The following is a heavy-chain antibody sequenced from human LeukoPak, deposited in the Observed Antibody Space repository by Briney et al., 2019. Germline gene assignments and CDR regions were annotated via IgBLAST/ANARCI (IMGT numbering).Heavy chain of an antibody. CDR1: GGSISSGGYY. J-gene: IGHJ5*02. Sequence: SQTLSLTCTVSGGSISSGGYYWSWIRQHPGKGLEWIGYIYYSGSTYYNPSLKSRVTISVDTSKNQFSLKLSSVTAADTAVYYCVRSNVRGWYSQVNWFDPWGQGTLVTVSS. CDR2: IYYSGST. D-gene: IGHD6-19*01. CDR3: VRSNVRGWYSQVNWFDP. V-gene: IGHV4-31*03.